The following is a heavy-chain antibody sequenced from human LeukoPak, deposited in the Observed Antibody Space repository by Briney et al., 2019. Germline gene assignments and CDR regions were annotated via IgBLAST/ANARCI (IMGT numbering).Heavy chain of an antibody. CDR2: FDPEDGET. CDR1: GYTLTELS. D-gene: IGHD3-10*01. CDR3: ATVLRITMVRGIISDY. J-gene: IGHJ4*02. V-gene: IGHV1-24*01. Sequence: GSVKVSCKVSGYTLTELSMHWVRQAPGKGLEWVGGFDPEDGETIYAQKFQGRVTMTEDTSTDTSYMELSSLRSEDTAVYYCATVLRITMVRGIISDYWGQGTLVTVSS.